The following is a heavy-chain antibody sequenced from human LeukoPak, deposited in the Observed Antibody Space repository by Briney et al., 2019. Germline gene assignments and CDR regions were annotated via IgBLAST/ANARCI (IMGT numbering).Heavy chain of an antibody. J-gene: IGHJ4*02. Sequence: SETLSLTCTVSGGSISSSSYYWGWIRQPPGKGLEWIGSIYYSGSTYYNPSLKSRVTISVDTSKNQFSLKLSSVTAADTAVYYFAARYDSSGYPENYFDYWGQGTLVTVSS. CDR1: GGSISSSSYY. V-gene: IGHV4-39*01. D-gene: IGHD3-22*01. CDR3: AARYDSSGYPENYFDY. CDR2: IYYSGST.